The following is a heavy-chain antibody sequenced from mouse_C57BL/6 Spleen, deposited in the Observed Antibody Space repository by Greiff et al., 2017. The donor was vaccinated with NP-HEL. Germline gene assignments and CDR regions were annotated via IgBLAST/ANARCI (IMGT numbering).Heavy chain of an antibody. D-gene: IGHD2-4*01. CDR1: GYTFTSYW. Sequence: QVQLQQPGAELVKPGASVKMSCKASGYTFTSYWITWVKQRPGQGLEWIGVIDPSDSYTNYNQKFKGKATLTVDTSSSTAYMQLSSLTSEDSAVYYCARSYDYDEAMDYWGQGTSVTVSS. CDR3: ARSYDYDEAMDY. J-gene: IGHJ4*01. CDR2: IDPSDSYT. V-gene: IGHV1-69*02.